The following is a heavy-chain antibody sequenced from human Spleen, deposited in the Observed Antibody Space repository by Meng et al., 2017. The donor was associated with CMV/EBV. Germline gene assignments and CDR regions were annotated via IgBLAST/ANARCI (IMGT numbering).Heavy chain of an antibody. Sequence: GGSLRLSCAASGFTFSSYAMTWVRQAPGKGLEWVSSISSSSSYIYYADSVKGRFTISRDNAKNSLYLQMNSLRAEDTAVYYCARGLSNNWFDSWGRGSLVTVSS. CDR2: ISSSSSYI. V-gene: IGHV3-21*01. CDR3: ARGLSNNWFDS. J-gene: IGHJ5*01. CDR1: GFTFSSYA.